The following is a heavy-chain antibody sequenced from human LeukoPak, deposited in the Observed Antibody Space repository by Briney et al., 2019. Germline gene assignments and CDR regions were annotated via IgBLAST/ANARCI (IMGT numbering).Heavy chain of an antibody. D-gene: IGHD1-26*01. V-gene: IGHV3-48*03. CDR3: VRGGVY. J-gene: IGHJ4*02. Sequence: GGSLRLSCAASGFTFSNYEMNRVRHAPGEGLEWVSYISSSGTTIYYADSVKGRFTISRDNAKNSLFLQMNSLRAEDTALYYCVRGGVYWGRGTLVTVSS. CDR1: GFTFSNYE. CDR2: ISSSGTTI.